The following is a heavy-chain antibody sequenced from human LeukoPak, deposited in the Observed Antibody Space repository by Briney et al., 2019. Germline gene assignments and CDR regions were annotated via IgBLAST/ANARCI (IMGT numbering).Heavy chain of an antibody. CDR3: ARVSYSSSSDPFDH. CDR2: IYYSGST. V-gene: IGHV4-59*08. D-gene: IGHD6-6*01. CDR1: GVSISSYY. J-gene: IGHJ4*02. Sequence: KPSETLFLTCTVSGVSISSYYWSWIRQPPGKGLGWIGYIYYSGSTNYNPSLKSRVTISVDTSKNQFSLKLSSVTAADTAVYYCARVSYSSSSDPFDHWGQGTLVTVSS.